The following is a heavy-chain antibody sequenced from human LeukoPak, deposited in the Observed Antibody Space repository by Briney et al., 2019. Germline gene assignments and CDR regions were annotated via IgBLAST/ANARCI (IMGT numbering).Heavy chain of an antibody. CDR3: ARANFLYCSSTTCLFDY. CDR2: INPNSGDT. J-gene: IGHJ4*02. V-gene: IGHV1-2*02. CDR1: GFTFSSYA. D-gene: IGHD2-2*01. Sequence: GRSLRLSCAASGFTFSSYAMHWVRQAPGQGFERMGWINPNSGDTNYAQKFQGRVTMTRDTSISTAHMELSRLRSDDTAVYYCARANFLYCSSTTCLFDYWGQGTLVIVSS.